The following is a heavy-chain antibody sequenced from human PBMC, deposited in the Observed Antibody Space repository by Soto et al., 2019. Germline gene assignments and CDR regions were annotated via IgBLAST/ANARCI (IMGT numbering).Heavy chain of an antibody. V-gene: IGHV1-8*01. J-gene: IGHJ4*02. CDR2: MNPNSGNT. D-gene: IGHD2-15*01. Sequence: ASVKVSCKASGYTFTSYDINWVRQATGQGLEWMGWMNPNSGNTGYAQKFQGRVTMTRNTSISTAYMELSSLRSEDTAVYYCAREVWGLAAPAPRLFDYWGQGTLVTVSS. CDR3: AREVWGLAAPAPRLFDY. CDR1: GYTFTSYD.